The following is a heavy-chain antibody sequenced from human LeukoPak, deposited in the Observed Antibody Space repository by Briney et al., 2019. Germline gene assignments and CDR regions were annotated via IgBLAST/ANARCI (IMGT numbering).Heavy chain of an antibody. CDR1: GFSFSTYG. CDR3: ANEAFMRETDAFEA. Sequence: GGSLRLSCAASGFSFSTYGMHWVRQAPGKGLEWVAFIRFDGTHKYYADPVKGRFTISRDNSKNTLYVQMNSLRAEDTAVYYCANEAFMRETDAFEAWGQGTMVTVAS. V-gene: IGHV3-30*02. CDR2: IRFDGTHK. J-gene: IGHJ3*01. D-gene: IGHD3-16*01.